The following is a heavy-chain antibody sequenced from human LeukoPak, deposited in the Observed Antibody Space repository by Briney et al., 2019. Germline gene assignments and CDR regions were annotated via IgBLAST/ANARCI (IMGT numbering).Heavy chain of an antibody. Sequence: ASVKVSCKASGYTFSSYGIGWVRQAPGQGLEWMGWISAYNGNTNYAQKLQGRVTMTTDTSTSTAYMELRSLRSDDTAVYYCARADLSWVAGTGLDYWGQGTLVTVSS. D-gene: IGHD6-19*01. J-gene: IGHJ4*02. CDR3: ARADLSWVAGTGLDY. V-gene: IGHV1-18*01. CDR1: GYTFSSYG. CDR2: ISAYNGNT.